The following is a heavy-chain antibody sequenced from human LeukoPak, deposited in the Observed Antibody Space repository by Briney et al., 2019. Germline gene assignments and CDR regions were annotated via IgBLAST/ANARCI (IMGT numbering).Heavy chain of an antibody. J-gene: IGHJ4*02. Sequence: SETLSLTCTVSGGSISSSSYYWGWIRQPPGTGPEWIGSIYYSGSTYYNPSLKSRVTISVDTSKNQFSLKLSSVTAADTAVYYCARTPYCSGGSCGDYWGQGTLVTVSS. D-gene: IGHD2-15*01. CDR2: IYYSGST. V-gene: IGHV4-39*01. CDR3: ARTPYCSGGSCGDY. CDR1: GGSISSSSYY.